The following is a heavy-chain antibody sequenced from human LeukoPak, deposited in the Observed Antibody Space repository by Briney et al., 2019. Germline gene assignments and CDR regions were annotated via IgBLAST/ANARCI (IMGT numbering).Heavy chain of an antibody. CDR2: IYNNGIN. D-gene: IGHD3-10*01. V-gene: IGHV4-59*08. J-gene: IGHJ2*01. CDR1: GGSISTYY. Sequence: PSETLSLTCTVSGGSISTYYWSWIRQPSGKGLEWIGYIYNNGINNYNPSLRSRVTISIDTSKNQLSLKLNSVTAADTAVYYCAKFRPPGIGLRDWFFDLWGRGALVTVSS. CDR3: AKFRPPGIGLRDWFFDL.